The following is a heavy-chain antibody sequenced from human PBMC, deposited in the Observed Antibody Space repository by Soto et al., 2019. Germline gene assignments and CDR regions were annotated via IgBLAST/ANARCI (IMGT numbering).Heavy chain of an antibody. CDR1: GYTFTSYA. D-gene: IGHD5-12*01. J-gene: IGHJ4*02. CDR2: INAGNGNT. CDR3: ARGWLRFGWVFDY. V-gene: IGHV1-3*01. Sequence: ASVKVSCKASGYTFTSYAMHWVRQAPGQRLEWMGWINAGNGNTKYSQKFQGRVTITRDTSASTAYMELSSLRSEDTAVYYCARGWLRFGWVFDYWGQGTLVTVS.